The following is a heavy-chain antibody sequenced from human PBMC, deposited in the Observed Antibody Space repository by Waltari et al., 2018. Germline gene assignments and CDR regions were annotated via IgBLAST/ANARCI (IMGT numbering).Heavy chain of an antibody. D-gene: IGHD6-13*01. CDR1: GYTFSRYA. V-gene: IGHV1-69*08. CDR2: SVPSFGTA. J-gene: IGHJ4*02. Sequence: QVQLVQSGAELTKPGSSVKVPCKDSGYTFSRYAISWVRQAPGQGLEWMGTSVPSFGTANYARKFQGRVTLTADKSTSTAYMELNSLRSEDTAVYYCALDGTWGQGTLVTVSS. CDR3: ALDGT.